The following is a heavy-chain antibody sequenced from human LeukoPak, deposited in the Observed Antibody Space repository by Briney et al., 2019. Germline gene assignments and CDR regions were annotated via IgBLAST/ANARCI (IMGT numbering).Heavy chain of an antibody. CDR2: IYYSGTT. CDR3: AREVGGYPRRFDP. Sequence: SETLSLTCTVSGGSINNYYWTWIQQPPGKRLEWIGYIYYSGTTSYNPSLKSRVTISLDTPKNQFSLKLSSVTAADTAVYYCAREVGGYPRRFDPWGQGTLVTVSS. V-gene: IGHV4-59*01. D-gene: IGHD5-12*01. J-gene: IGHJ5*02. CDR1: GGSINNYY.